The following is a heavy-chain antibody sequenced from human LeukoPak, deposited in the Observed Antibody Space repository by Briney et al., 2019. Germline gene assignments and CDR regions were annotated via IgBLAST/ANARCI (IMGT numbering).Heavy chain of an antibody. CDR1: GFTFDDYA. D-gene: IGHD3-3*01. CDR2: VSWNSVYI. CDR3: VKGGFLEWLTPPYDAFDI. J-gene: IGHJ3*02. Sequence: GGSLRLSCAASGFTFDDYAMHWVRQVPGKGLEWVSGVSWNSVYIGYADSVKGRFIISRDNAKNSLYLQMNSLRAEDTALYYCVKGGFLEWLTPPYDAFDIWGQGTMVTVSS. V-gene: IGHV3-9*01.